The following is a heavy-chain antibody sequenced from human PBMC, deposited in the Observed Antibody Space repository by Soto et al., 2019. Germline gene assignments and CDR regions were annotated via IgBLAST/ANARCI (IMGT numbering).Heavy chain of an antibody. CDR2: INPNGGVT. Sequence: ASVNGSCKTSGDSFNDYCIHWVRQAPGQGLEWMGWINPNGGVTKYAQKFQGRVTVTRDTSIRTVYMELSSLRSDDTAVYYCARESGGATATLDYYYFYMDVWGKGTTVTVSS. V-gene: IGHV1-2*02. CDR3: ARESGGATATLDYYYFYMDV. CDR1: GDSFNDYC. D-gene: IGHD5-12*01. J-gene: IGHJ6*03.